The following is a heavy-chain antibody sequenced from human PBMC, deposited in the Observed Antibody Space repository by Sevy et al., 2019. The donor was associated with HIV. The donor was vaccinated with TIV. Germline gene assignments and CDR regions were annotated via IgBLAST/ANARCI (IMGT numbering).Heavy chain of an antibody. CDR3: ARRSAGQGLAVYYFDS. CDR1: GDSITRSAYY. Sequence: SETLSLTCSVSGDSITRSAYYWAWIRQPPGKGLEWIGSISSSGSTYHNASLKGRLTMAVDTSKSQFSLTLESVTAADTAVYYGARRSAGQGLAVYYFDSWGQGTLVTVSS. J-gene: IGHJ4*02. V-gene: IGHV4-39*01. D-gene: IGHD6-19*01. CDR2: ISSSGST.